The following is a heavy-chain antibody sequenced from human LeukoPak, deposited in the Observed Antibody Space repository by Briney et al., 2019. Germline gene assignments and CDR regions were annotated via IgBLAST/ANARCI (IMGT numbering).Heavy chain of an antibody. CDR3: ARVPSGGPFDD. CDR1: GYSFTSYG. CDR2: ISAYNGNT. J-gene: IGHJ4*02. V-gene: IGHV1-18*01. D-gene: IGHD2-15*01. Sequence: PGASVKVSCKASGYSFTSYGISWVRQAPGQGLEWMGWISAYNGNTNYAQRLQGRVTMTTNTSTSTAYMDLRSLTSDDTAVYYCARVPSGGPFDDWGQGTLVTVSS.